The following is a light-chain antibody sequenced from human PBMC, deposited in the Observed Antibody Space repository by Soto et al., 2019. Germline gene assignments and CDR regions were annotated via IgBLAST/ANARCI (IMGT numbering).Light chain of an antibody. V-gene: IGKV3-20*01. J-gene: IGKJ4*01. CDR1: QSVSSSY. CDR2: GAS. CDR3: RQHGKLPRI. Sequence: EIVLTQSPGTLSLSPGERATLSCRASQSVSSSYLAWYQQKPGQAPRLLIYGASTRATGIPDRFGGSGSGTIFAVTSIRKEREGFVVYYFRQHGKLPRIFGEGTKVDIK.